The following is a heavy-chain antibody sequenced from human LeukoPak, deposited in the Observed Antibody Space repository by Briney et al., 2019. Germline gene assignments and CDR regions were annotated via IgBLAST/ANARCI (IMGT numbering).Heavy chain of an antibody. CDR1: GFTFSSHA. CDR2: ISASGGSR. Sequence: PGGSLRLSCAASGFTFSSHAMTWVRQAPGKGLELVSTISASGGSRYYADSVKGRFTISRDNSKNTLYLQMNSLRAEDTAVYYCGKRLSSWGVNDYFDYWGQGTLVTVSS. D-gene: IGHD6-13*01. V-gene: IGHV3-23*01. J-gene: IGHJ4*02. CDR3: GKRLSSWGVNDYFDY.